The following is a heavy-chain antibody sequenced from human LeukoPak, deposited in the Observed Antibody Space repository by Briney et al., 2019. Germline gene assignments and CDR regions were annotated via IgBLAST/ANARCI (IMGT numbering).Heavy chain of an antibody. CDR1: GGSISSYY. Sequence: KSSETLSLTCAVSGGSISSYYWSWIRQPPGKGLEWLGDIYYTGTTKYNPSLKSRVTISVDTSKNQFSLKLRSVTAADTAVYYCASAPFSRGFGEYYFDYWGQGTLVTVSS. CDR3: ASAPFSRGFGEYYFDY. J-gene: IGHJ4*02. V-gene: IGHV4-59*01. D-gene: IGHD3-10*01. CDR2: IYYTGTT.